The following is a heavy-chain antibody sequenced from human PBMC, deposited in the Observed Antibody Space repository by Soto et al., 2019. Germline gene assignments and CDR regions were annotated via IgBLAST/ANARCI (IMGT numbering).Heavy chain of an antibody. D-gene: IGHD3-16*01. Sequence: QVQLVQSGDEVKKPGASVKVSCKASGYIFVNNGIAWCRKAPGQGLEWMGWISPYTGNTTSATKVQGRLTMTTDTSTSTAYMDLGSLTSDDTAVYYCVMVDNYVTPTPQDVWGQGTTVTVSS. V-gene: IGHV1-18*01. CDR2: ISPYTGNT. J-gene: IGHJ6*02. CDR1: GYIFVNNG. CDR3: VMVDNYVTPTPQDV.